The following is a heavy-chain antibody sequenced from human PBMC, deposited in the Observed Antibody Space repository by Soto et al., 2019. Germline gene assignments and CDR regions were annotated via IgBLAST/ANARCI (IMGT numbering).Heavy chain of an antibody. CDR2: IYYSGST. D-gene: IGHD3-10*01. V-gene: IGHV4-39*01. CDR3: ARLRITMVREGDWFDP. CDR1: GGSISSSSYY. Sequence: TLSLTCTVSGGSISSSSYYWGWIRQPPGKGLEWIGSIYYSGSTYYNPSLKSRVTISVDTSKNQFSLKLSSVTAADTAVYYCARLRITMVREGDWFDPWGQG. J-gene: IGHJ5*02.